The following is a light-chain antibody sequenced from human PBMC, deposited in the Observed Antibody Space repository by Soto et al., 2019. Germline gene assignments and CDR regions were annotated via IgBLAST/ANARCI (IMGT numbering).Light chain of an antibody. CDR2: DNN. J-gene: IGLJ1*01. CDR1: RSNIGNNY. CDR3: GTWDSSLSAGV. Sequence: QSVLTQPPSVSAAPGQKVNISCSGSRSNIGNNYVSWYQQLPGTAPKLLIYDNNKRPSGIPDRFSGSKSGTSATLGITGLQTGDEADYYCGTWDSSLSAGVFGTGTKLTVL. V-gene: IGLV1-51*01.